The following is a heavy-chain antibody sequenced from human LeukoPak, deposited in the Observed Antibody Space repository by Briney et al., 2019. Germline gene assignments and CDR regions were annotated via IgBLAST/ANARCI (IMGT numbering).Heavy chain of an antibody. D-gene: IGHD4-11*01. CDR2: INPNSGGT. V-gene: IGHV1-2*04. Sequence: ASVRVSSMASGYTFTGYYMHWVRQAPGQGLEWMGWINPNSGGTNYAQKFQGWVTMTRDTSISTAYMELSRLRSDDTAVYCCARGSVWARSNYVGARHYYFDYWGQGTLVTVSS. CDR3: ARGSVWARSNYVGARHYYFDY. J-gene: IGHJ4*02. CDR1: GYTFTGYY.